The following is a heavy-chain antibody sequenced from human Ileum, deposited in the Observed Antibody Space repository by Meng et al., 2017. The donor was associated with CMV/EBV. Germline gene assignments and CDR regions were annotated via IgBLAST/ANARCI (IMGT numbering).Heavy chain of an antibody. CDR1: AFTFSDYS. J-gene: IGHJ6*01. D-gene: IGHD3-16*01. CDR3: ARGGRGNYYYYYGMDV. V-gene: IGHV3-48*04. Sequence: GESLKISCVASAFTFSDYSMNWVRQAPGKGLEWVSYISSRSSTVHYADSVKGRFTISRDNANNSLYLQMNSLRAEDTALYYCARGGRGNYYYYYGMDVWGQGTTVTVYS. CDR2: ISSRSSTV.